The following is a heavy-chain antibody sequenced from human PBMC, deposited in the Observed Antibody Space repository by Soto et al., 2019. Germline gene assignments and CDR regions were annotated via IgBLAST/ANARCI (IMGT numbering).Heavy chain of an antibody. V-gene: IGHV1-24*01. CDR3: ASPLPVEPGNYYFYGVDV. CDR1: GYTLTELS. CDR2: FDPEDGET. J-gene: IGHJ6*02. Sequence: ASVKGSCKVSGYTLTELSIHWVRQAPGKGLEWMGGFDPEDGETIYAQKFQGRVTMTEDTSTDTAYMDLSSLRSEDTAVYYCASPLPVEPGNYYFYGVDVWGQGTTVTVSS. D-gene: IGHD1-1*01.